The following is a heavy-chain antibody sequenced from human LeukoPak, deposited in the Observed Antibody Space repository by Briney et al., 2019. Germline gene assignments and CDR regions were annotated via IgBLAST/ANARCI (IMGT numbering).Heavy chain of an antibody. Sequence: SETLSLTCTVSGGSISSYYWSWIRQPPGKGLEWIGYIYYSGSTNYNPSLKSRVTISVDTSKNQFSLKLSSVTAADTAVYYCARGRDGYNWTALDPWGQGTLVTVSS. J-gene: IGHJ5*02. V-gene: IGHV4-59*01. CDR1: GGSISSYY. D-gene: IGHD5-24*01. CDR3: ARGRDGYNWTALDP. CDR2: IYYSGST.